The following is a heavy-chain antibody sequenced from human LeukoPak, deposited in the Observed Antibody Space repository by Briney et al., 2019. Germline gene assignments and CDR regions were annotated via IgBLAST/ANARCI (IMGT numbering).Heavy chain of an antibody. Sequence: GASLRLSCAASGFTFSSYAMSWVRQAPGKGLEWVSAISGSGGSTYYADSVKGRFTISRDNSKNTLYLQMNSLRAEDTAVYYCAKSGIAAAGLRWYFDLWGRGTLVTVSS. CDR1: GFTFSSYA. V-gene: IGHV3-23*01. CDR3: AKSGIAAAGLRWYFDL. D-gene: IGHD6-13*01. J-gene: IGHJ2*01. CDR2: ISGSGGST.